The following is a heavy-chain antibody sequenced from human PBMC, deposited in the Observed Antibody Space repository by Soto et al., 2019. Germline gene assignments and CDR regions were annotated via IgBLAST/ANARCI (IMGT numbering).Heavy chain of an antibody. J-gene: IGHJ4*02. CDR2: ISGSGGST. CDR3: AKDIAPVICSGGSCYSVSDY. Sequence: EVQLLESGGGLVQPGGSLRLSCAASGFTFSSYAMNWVRQAPGKGLEWVSPISGSGGSTYYADSVKGRFTISRDNTMNTLYLQMNRLRAGDGDVYFCAKDIAPVICSGGSCYSVSDYWGQGTLVTVSS. D-gene: IGHD2-15*01. V-gene: IGHV3-23*01. CDR1: GFTFSSYA.